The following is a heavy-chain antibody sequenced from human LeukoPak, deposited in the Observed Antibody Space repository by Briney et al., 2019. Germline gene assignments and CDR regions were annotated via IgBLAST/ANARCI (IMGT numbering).Heavy chain of an antibody. CDR1: GFTFSNYW. V-gene: IGHV3-7*01. CDR2: INQDGNEK. Sequence: GGSLRLSCAASGFTFSNYWMSWVRQAPGKGLEWVGNINQDGNEKYYVDSVKGRFTISRDNAKNSLYLQMNSLRAEDTAVYYCARDRGIHGCFDPWGQGTLVTVSS. J-gene: IGHJ5*02. D-gene: IGHD3-10*01. CDR3: ARDRGIHGCFDP.